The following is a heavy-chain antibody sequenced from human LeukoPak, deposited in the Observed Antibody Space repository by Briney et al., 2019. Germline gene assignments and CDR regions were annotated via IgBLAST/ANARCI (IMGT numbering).Heavy chain of an antibody. CDR2: IYYSGST. V-gene: IGHV4-30-4*08. J-gene: IGHJ4*02. Sequence: SQTLSLTCTVSGGSISSGDYYWRWIRRPPGKGLEWIGYIYYSGSTYYNPSLKRGVSISVDTSENKFALKLSSETGADTAVYYCARDVGAAGNGVDYWGQGTLVTVAS. CDR1: GGSISSGDYY. CDR3: ARDVGAAGNGVDY. D-gene: IGHD6-13*01.